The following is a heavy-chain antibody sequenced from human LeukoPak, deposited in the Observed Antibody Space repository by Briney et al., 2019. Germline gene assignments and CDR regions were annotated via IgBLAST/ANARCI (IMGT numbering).Heavy chain of an antibody. Sequence: ASVKVSCKASAYTFTTYAIHWVRQAPGQRLEWMGWINAGNGNTKYSQEFQGRVTITRDTSASTAYMELSSLRAEDTAVYYCARENYDYVWGTYRSESFDYWGQGTLVAVSS. V-gene: IGHV1-3*03. D-gene: IGHD3-16*02. CDR2: INAGNGNT. CDR3: ARENYDYVWGTYRSESFDY. J-gene: IGHJ4*02. CDR1: AYTFTTYA.